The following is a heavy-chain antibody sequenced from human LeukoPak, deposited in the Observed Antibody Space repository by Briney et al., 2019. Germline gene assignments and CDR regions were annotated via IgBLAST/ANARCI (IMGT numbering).Heavy chain of an antibody. D-gene: IGHD3-22*01. Sequence: GRSLRLSCAASGFTVSSNYMSWVRQAPGKGLEWVSVIYSGGSTYYADSVRGRFTISRDNSKNTLYLQMNSLRAEDTAVYYCARQYDSSGYYYFWGQGTLVTVSS. CDR1: GFTVSSNY. CDR3: ARQYDSSGYYYF. V-gene: IGHV3-53*01. J-gene: IGHJ4*02. CDR2: IYSGGST.